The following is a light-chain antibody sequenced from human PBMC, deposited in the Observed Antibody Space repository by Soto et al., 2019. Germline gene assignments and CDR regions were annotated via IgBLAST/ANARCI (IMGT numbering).Light chain of an antibody. Sequence: DIQMTQSPSTLSASVGDRVTITCRASQSISNWLAWYQQKPGKAPKLLIYDASSLESGVPSRFSGSGSGTESTLTISSLQPDDFANYYCQQYNSYSPWTFGQGTKV. CDR3: QQYNSYSPWT. CDR2: DAS. V-gene: IGKV1-5*01. J-gene: IGKJ1*01. CDR1: QSISNW.